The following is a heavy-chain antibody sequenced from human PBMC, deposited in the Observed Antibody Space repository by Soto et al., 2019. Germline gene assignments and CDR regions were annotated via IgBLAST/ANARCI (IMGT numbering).Heavy chain of an antibody. D-gene: IGHD1-20*01. V-gene: IGHV1-69*13. CDR1: GGTFSSYA. CDR2: IIPIFGTA. Sequence: RPPVKVSCKASGGTFSSYAISWVRQAPGQGLEWMGGIIPIFGTANYAQKFQGRVTITADESTSTAYMELSSLRSEDTAVYYCARVARITGTTGWFDPWGQGTLVTVSS. J-gene: IGHJ5*02. CDR3: ARVARITGTTGWFDP.